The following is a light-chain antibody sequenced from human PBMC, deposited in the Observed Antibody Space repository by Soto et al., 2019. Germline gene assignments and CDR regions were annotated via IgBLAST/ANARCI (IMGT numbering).Light chain of an antibody. V-gene: IGKV3-20*01. CDR3: QQYGSSPFT. CDR2: GAS. CDR1: QSVSSSY. J-gene: IGKJ3*01. Sequence: ESVLTQSPGTLSMSPGERATLSCRASQSVSSSYSAWYQQKPGQAPRLLIYGASRRATGIPDRFSGSGSGTDFTLTISRLEPEDFAVYYCQQYGSSPFTFGPWIKVDIK.